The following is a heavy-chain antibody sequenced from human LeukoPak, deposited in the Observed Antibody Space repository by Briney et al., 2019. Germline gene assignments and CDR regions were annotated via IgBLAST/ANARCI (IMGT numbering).Heavy chain of an antibody. CDR2: INHSGST. CDR3: ARGPVGYYGSGSYYAQFDP. V-gene: IGHV4-34*01. D-gene: IGHD3-10*01. Sequence: SETLSLTCAVYGGSFSGYYWSWIRQPPGKGLEWIGEINHSGSTNYNPSLKSRVTISVDTSKNRFSLKLSSVTAADTAVYYCARGPVGYYGSGSYYAQFDPWGQGTLVTVSS. CDR1: GGSFSGYY. J-gene: IGHJ5*02.